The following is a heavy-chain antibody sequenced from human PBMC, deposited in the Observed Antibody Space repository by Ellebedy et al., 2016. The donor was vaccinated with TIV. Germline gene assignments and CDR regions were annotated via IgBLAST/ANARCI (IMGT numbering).Heavy chain of an antibody. CDR3: ASRPNGDYHFLDY. V-gene: IGHV3-23*01. J-gene: IGHJ4*02. Sequence: GESLKISCAASGFTFSSYAMSWVRQAPGKGLEWVSAISGSGGSTYYADSVKGRFTISRDNSKNTLYLQMNSLRVEDTDVYYCASRPNGDYHFLDYWGQGTLVTVSS. D-gene: IGHD4-17*01. CDR1: GFTFSSYA. CDR2: ISGSGGST.